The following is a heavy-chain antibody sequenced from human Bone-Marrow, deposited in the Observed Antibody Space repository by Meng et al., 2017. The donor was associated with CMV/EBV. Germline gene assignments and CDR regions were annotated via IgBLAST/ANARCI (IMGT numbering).Heavy chain of an antibody. D-gene: IGHD3-10*01. V-gene: IGHV1-2*02. CDR3: ARDGGGSGTKYYYYYGMDV. Sequence: ASVKVSCKASGYTFTGYYMHWVRQVPGQGLEWMGWINPNSGGTNYAQKFQGRVTMTTDTSISTAYMELRRLRSDDTAVYYCARDGGGSGTKYYYYYGMDVWGQGTTVTVSS. J-gene: IGHJ6*02. CDR1: GYTFTGYY. CDR2: INPNSGGT.